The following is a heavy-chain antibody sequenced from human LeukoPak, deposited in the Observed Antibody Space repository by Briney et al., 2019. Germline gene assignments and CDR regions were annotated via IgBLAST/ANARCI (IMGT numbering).Heavy chain of an antibody. CDR2: ISGSGGSK. V-gene: IGHV3-23*01. Sequence: GGSLRLSCAASGFTFSSYAMSWVRQAPGKGLEWVSAISGSGGSKYYADSVKGRFTISRDNSKNTLYLQMNSLRAEDTAVYYCAKGPYCSSTSCYRREPGGYWGQGTLVTVSS. CDR3: AKGPYCSSTSCYRREPGGY. CDR1: GFTFSSYA. J-gene: IGHJ4*02. D-gene: IGHD2-2*02.